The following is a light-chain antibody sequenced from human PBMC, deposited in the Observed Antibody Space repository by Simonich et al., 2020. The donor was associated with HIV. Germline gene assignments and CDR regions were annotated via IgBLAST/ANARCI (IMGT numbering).Light chain of an antibody. CDR3: MQALQTPRT. J-gene: IGKJ4*01. V-gene: IGKV2-28*01. Sequence: DIVMTQSPLSLPVTPGEPASISCRSSQSLLHGYNYLEWYLQKPGQSPQLLIYLGSNRASGVPDRFSGSGSGTDFTLKISRVEAEDVGVYYCMQALQTPRTFGGGTKVEIK. CDR2: LGS. CDR1: QSLLHGYNY.